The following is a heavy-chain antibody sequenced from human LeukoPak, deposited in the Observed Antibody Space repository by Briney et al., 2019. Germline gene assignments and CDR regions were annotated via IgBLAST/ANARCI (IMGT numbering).Heavy chain of an antibody. Sequence: PSETLSLTCTISGYSISSGYYWGWVRQPPGKGLEWIGSIYHSGSTYYNPSLKSRVTISVDTSKNQFSLKLNSVTAADTAVYYCARVRGAALQYYFDYWGQGTLVTVSS. J-gene: IGHJ4*02. CDR1: GYSISSGYY. D-gene: IGHD6-6*01. V-gene: IGHV4-38-2*02. CDR2: IYHSGST. CDR3: ARVRGAALQYYFDY.